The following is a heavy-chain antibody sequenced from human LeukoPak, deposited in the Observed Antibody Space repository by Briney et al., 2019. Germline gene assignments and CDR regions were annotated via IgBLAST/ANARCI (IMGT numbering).Heavy chain of an antibody. Sequence: GESLKISCKGSGYTFSSYWIGWVRQMPGKGLEWMGIIYPGDSDTRYSPSLQGQVTISVDTSIGTAYLQWSSLKASDTAIYYCARQNGFRLDYWGQGTLVTVSS. V-gene: IGHV5-51*01. CDR2: IYPGDSDT. J-gene: IGHJ4*02. CDR3: ARQNGFRLDY. CDR1: GYTFSSYW. D-gene: IGHD4-17*01.